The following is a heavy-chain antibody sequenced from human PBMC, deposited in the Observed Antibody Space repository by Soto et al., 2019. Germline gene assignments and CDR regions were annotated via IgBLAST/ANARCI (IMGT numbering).Heavy chain of an antibody. CDR3: ARDRPTEGYFDWWRPFDY. CDR1: GYTFTSYG. D-gene: IGHD3-9*01. CDR2: ISAYNGNT. V-gene: IGHV1-18*01. J-gene: IGHJ4*02. Sequence: QVQLVQSGAEVKKPGASVKVSCKASGYTFTSYGISWVRQAPGQGLEWMGWISAYNGNTNYAQKLQGRVTMTTDTSTSTAYMELRSLRSDDTAVYYCARDRPTEGYFDWWRPFDYWGQGTLVTVSS.